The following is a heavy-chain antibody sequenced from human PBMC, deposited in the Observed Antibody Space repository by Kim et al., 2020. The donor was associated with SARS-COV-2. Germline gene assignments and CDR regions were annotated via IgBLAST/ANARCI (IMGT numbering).Heavy chain of an antibody. CDR3: AKDKAVAFGVVTPFDY. CDR1: GFTFSSYA. D-gene: IGHD3-3*01. CDR2: ISGSGGST. J-gene: IGHJ4*02. Sequence: GGSLRLSCAASGFTFSSYAMSWVRQAPGKGLEWVSAISGSGGSTYYADSVKGRFTISRDNSKNTLYLQMNSLRAEDTAVYYCAKDKAVAFGVVTPFDYWGQGTLVTVSS. V-gene: IGHV3-23*01.